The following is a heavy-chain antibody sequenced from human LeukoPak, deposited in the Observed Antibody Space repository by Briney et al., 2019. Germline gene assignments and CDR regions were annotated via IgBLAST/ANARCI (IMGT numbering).Heavy chain of an antibody. Sequence: GGSLRLSCAASGFIFNNAWMGWVRQAPGKGLEWVGRIKSKTEDGATDYAAPVQGRFTISRDDSKNTLYLQMNSLKTEDTAMYYCTKFIAVGYCSSTSCPTLYDSWGQGTLVTVSS. CDR3: TKFIAVGYCSSTSCPTLYDS. CDR1: GFIFNNAW. V-gene: IGHV3-15*01. J-gene: IGHJ4*02. CDR2: IKSKTEDGAT. D-gene: IGHD2-2*01.